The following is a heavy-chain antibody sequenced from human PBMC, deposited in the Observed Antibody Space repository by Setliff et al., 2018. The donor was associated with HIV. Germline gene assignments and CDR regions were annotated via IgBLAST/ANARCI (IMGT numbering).Heavy chain of an antibody. J-gene: IGHJ4*02. CDR3: ATEKGGGAYDY. Sequence: LRLSCAASGFTFSSYSMNWVRQAPGTGLEWVSSISRSSTYIYYADSLKGRFTIPRDNARNSLYLQMNRLRAEDTAVYYCATEKGGGAYDYWGQGILVTVSS. CDR1: GFTFSSYS. V-gene: IGHV3-21*01. CDR2: ISRSSTYI. D-gene: IGHD2-21*01.